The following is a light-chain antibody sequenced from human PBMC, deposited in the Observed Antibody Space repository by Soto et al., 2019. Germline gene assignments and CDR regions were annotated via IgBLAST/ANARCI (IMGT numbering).Light chain of an antibody. CDR1: QSVSSY. CDR2: DAS. CDR3: QQRSNWPP. V-gene: IGKV3-11*01. Sequence: EIVLTQSPATLSLSPVERATLSCRASQSVSSYLAWYQQTPGQAPRLLIYDASNRATGIPARFSGSGSGTDFTLTISSLEPEDFAVYYCQQRSNWPPFGQGTQLEIK. J-gene: IGKJ5*01.